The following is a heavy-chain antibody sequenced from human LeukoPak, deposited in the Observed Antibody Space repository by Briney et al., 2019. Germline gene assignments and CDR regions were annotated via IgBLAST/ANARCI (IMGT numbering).Heavy chain of an antibody. V-gene: IGHV1-2*02. CDR1: GYTFTGYY. CDR3: ARIAVTTTIYRDRYYFDY. D-gene: IGHD6-19*01. CDR2: INPNSGGT. J-gene: IGHJ4*02. Sequence: ASVKVSCKTSGYTFTGYYMHWVRQAPGQGLEWMGWINPNSGGTNYAQKFQGRVTMTRDTSISTAYMELSRLRSDDTAVYYCARIAVTTTIYRDRYYFDYWGQGTLVTVSS.